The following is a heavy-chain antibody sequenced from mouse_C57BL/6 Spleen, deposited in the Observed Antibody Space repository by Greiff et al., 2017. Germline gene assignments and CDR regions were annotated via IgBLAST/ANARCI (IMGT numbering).Heavy chain of an antibody. CDR1: GYTFTSYW. CDR3: ARGSYYGYDDAMDY. D-gene: IGHD2-2*01. V-gene: IGHV1-55*01. CDR2: IYPGSGST. J-gene: IGHJ4*01. Sequence: QVQLQQPGAELVKPGASVKMSCKASGYTFTSYWITWVKQRPGQGLEWIGDIYPGSGSTNYNEKFKGKATLTVDTSSSTAYMQLSSLTSEDSAVYYCARGSYYGYDDAMDYWGQGTSVTVSA.